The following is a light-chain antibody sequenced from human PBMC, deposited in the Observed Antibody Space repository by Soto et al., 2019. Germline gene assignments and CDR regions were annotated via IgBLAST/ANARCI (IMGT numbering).Light chain of an antibody. CDR3: QQFGGSPPSWT. CDR1: QSVSSNS. CDR2: GAS. J-gene: IGKJ1*01. Sequence: ESVLTQSPGTLSLSPGERATLSCRASQSVSSNSLAWYQQKPGQAPRLLIYGASSRATGTPDRISGRGSETDFTLTISRLEPEDFAVYFCQQFGGSPPSWTFGQGTKVEV. V-gene: IGKV3-20*01.